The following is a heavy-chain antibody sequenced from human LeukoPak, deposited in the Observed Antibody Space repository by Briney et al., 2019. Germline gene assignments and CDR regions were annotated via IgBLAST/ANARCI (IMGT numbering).Heavy chain of an antibody. J-gene: IGHJ4*02. Sequence: SQTMSLTWTVSGGSISSGDYYWSWIRQPPVKGLEWIGYIYYSGSTYYNPSLKSRVTISVDTSKNQFSLKLSSVTAADTAVYYCARYGSGSHNYWGQGTLVTVSS. CDR1: GGSISSGDYY. V-gene: IGHV4-30-4*01. D-gene: IGHD3-10*01. CDR3: ARYGSGSHNY. CDR2: IYYSGST.